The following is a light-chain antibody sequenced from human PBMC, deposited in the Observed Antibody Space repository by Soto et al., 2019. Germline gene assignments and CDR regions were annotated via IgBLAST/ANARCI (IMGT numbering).Light chain of an antibody. CDR2: DVR. Sequence: QSALTQPASVSGSPGQSITISCTGTSSDVGGHNFVSWYQQHPGRAPKLMIYDVRNRPSGVSNRFSGSKSANTAYLVISGLQAEDEADYYCSSYSSSDTLVFGGGTKLTVL. CDR1: SSDVGGHNF. J-gene: IGLJ2*01. CDR3: SSYSSSDTLV. V-gene: IGLV2-14*03.